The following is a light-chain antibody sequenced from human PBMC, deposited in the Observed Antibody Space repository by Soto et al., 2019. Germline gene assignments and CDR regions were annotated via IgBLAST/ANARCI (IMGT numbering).Light chain of an antibody. Sequence: QSALTQPASVSGSPGQSITISCTGTSSDVGGYNYVSWYQQQPGKAPKLMIYDVSYWPSGVSNRFSGSKSGNTASLTISGLQAEDEADYYCSSYTSRSTVLFGGGTKLTVL. CDR1: SSDVGGYNY. J-gene: IGLJ2*01. CDR2: DVS. V-gene: IGLV2-14*01. CDR3: SSYTSRSTVL.